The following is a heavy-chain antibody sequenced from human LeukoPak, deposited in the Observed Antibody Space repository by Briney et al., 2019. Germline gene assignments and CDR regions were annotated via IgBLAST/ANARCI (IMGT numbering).Heavy chain of an antibody. J-gene: IGHJ3*02. D-gene: IGHD2-2*01. CDR1: GFTVSSNY. CDR2: IYSGGST. Sequence: PGGSLRLSCAASGFTVSSNYMSWVRQAPGKGLEWVSVIYSGGSTYYADSVKGRFTISRDNSKNTLYLQMNSLRAEDTAVYYCAGPSGYCSSTSCYGAFDIWGQGTMVTVSS. V-gene: IGHV3-53*01. CDR3: AGPSGYCSSTSCYGAFDI.